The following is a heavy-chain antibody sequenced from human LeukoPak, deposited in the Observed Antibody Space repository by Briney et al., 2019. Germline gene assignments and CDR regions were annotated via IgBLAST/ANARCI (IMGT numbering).Heavy chain of an antibody. CDR3: ARGGSSSGSYYYGVDA. Sequence: ASEKVSCKTSGYTFSGNYIYWVRQAPGQGLKWMGWINPNSGDTNYAQKFQGRVTMTRDTSISTAYMDLSSLISDDTAVYYCARGGSSSGSYYYGVDAWGQGTTVTVSS. CDR2: INPNSGDT. D-gene: IGHD3-10*01. V-gene: IGHV1-2*02. CDR1: GYTFSGNY. J-gene: IGHJ6*02.